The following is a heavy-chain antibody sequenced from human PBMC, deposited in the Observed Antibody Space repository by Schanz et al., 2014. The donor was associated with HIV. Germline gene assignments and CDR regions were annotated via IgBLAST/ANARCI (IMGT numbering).Heavy chain of an antibody. J-gene: IGHJ6*02. V-gene: IGHV3-23*01. D-gene: IGHD3-10*01. CDR2: ISGSGGRT. Sequence: EVQLLESGGGLVQPGGSLRLSCAASGFTFSSHAMSWVRQAAGKGLEWVSSISGSGGRTYHADSVKGRFTISRDNSKNTLYLQMNSLRVEDTAVYYCARGSGPYYYYYGMDVWGQGTTVTVSS. CDR3: ARGSGPYYYYYGMDV. CDR1: GFTFSSHA.